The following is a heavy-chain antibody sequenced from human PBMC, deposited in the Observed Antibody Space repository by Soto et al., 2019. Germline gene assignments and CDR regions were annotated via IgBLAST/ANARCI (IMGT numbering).Heavy chain of an antibody. CDR2: INAGNGNT. V-gene: IGHV1-3*01. CDR1: GYTFTSYA. J-gene: IGHJ5*02. D-gene: IGHD3-3*01. CDR3: ARGSYDFWSGLGWFDP. Sequence: GASVRVSCKASGYTFTSYAMHWVRQAPGQRLEWMGWINAGNGNTKYSQKFQGRVTITRDTSASTAYMELSSLRSEDTAVYYCARGSYDFWSGLGWFDPWGQGTLVTVSS.